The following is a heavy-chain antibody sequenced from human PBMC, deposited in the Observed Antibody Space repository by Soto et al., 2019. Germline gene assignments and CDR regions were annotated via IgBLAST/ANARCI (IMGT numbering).Heavy chain of an antibody. Sequence: GGSLRLSCAASGFTFSNAWINWVRQAPGKGLEWVGDIKSKSGGETTYYADSVKGRFTISRDSSKNMLYLQMDSLRAEDTAVYYCAKTRYSSSWHIDYWGQGTLVTVSS. V-gene: IGHV3-15*07. D-gene: IGHD6-13*01. CDR3: AKTRYSSSWHIDY. CDR2: IKSKSGGETT. J-gene: IGHJ4*02. CDR1: GFTFSNAW.